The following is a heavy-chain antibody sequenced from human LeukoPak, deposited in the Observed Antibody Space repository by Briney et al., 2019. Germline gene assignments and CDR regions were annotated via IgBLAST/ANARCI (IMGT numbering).Heavy chain of an antibody. CDR3: ATVGCGGDCYNY. J-gene: IGHJ4*02. V-gene: IGHV1-18*01. D-gene: IGHD2-21*02. CDR2: ISAYNGNT. CDR1: GYTFTSYG. Sequence: ASVKVSCKASGYTFTSYGISWVRQAPGQGLEWMGWISAYNGNTNYAQKLQGRVTMTEDTSTDTAYMELSSLRSEDTAVYYCATVGCGGDCYNYWGQGTLVTVSS.